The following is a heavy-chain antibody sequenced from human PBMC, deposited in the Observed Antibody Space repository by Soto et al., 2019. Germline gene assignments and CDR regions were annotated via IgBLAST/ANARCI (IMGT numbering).Heavy chain of an antibody. CDR1: GFTFSSYS. CDR2: ISSSSTTI. V-gene: IGHV3-48*01. CDR3: AREPHLHIWSDP. Sequence: GGSLRLSCAASGFTFSSYSMNWVRQAPGKGLEWVSYISSSSTTIYYADSVKGRFTISRDNAKNSLYLQMNSLRAEDTAVYSDAREPHLHIWSDPWGKETRVTVSS. J-gene: IGHJ5*02.